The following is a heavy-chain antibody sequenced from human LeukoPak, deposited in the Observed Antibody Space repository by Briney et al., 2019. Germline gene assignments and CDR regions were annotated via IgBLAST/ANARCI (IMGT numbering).Heavy chain of an antibody. CDR3: ARGRRDITIFGVVIIRENWFDP. CDR1: GGSFSGYY. J-gene: IGHJ5*02. V-gene: IGHV4-34*01. Sequence: PSETLSLTCAVYGGSFSGYYWSRIRQPPGKGLEWIGEINHSGSTNYNPSLKSRVTISVDTSRNQFSLKLSSVTAADTAVYYCARGRRDITIFGVVIIRENWFDPWGQGTLVTVSS. D-gene: IGHD3-3*01. CDR2: INHSGST.